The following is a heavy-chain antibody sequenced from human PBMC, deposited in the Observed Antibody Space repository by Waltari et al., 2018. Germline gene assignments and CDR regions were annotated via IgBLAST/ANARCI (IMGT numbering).Heavy chain of an antibody. Sequence: QVQLQESGPGLVKPSETLSLTCTVSGGSISSHYWSWIRQPPGKGLEWIGYIYYSGSTNYNPSLKSRVTISVDTSKNQFSLKLSSVTAADTAVYYCEREAYCGGDCYNYFDYWGQGTLVTVSS. CDR2: IYYSGST. J-gene: IGHJ4*02. V-gene: IGHV4-59*11. CDR3: EREAYCGGDCYNYFDY. D-gene: IGHD2-21*01. CDR1: GGSISSHY.